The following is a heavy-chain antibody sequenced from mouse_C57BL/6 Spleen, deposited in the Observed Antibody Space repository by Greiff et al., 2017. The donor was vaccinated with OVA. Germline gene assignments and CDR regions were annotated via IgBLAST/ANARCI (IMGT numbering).Heavy chain of an antibody. V-gene: IGHV10-1*01. CDR3: VREGSYDYEKGSWFAY. J-gene: IGHJ3*01. CDR1: GFSFNTYA. Sequence: VQLKQSGGGLVQPKGSLKLSCAASGFSFNTYAMNWVRQAPGKGLEWVARIRSKSNNYATYYADSVKDRFTISRDDSESMLYLQMNNLKTEDTAMYYCVREGSYDYEKGSWFAYWGQGTLVTVSA. CDR2: IRSKSNNYAT. D-gene: IGHD2-4*01.